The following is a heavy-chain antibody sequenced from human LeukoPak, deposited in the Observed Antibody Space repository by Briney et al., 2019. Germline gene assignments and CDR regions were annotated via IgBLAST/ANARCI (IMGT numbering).Heavy chain of an antibody. Sequence: SGGSLRLSCAASGFTFSSYSMNWVRQAPGKGLEWVSSISSSSSYIYYADSVKGRFTISRDNAKNSLYLQMNSLRAEDTAVYYCARMYRSSSRYFDYWGQGTLVTVSS. CDR2: ISSSSSYI. D-gene: IGHD6-13*01. V-gene: IGHV3-21*01. CDR3: ARMYRSSSRYFDY. CDR1: GFTFSSYS. J-gene: IGHJ4*02.